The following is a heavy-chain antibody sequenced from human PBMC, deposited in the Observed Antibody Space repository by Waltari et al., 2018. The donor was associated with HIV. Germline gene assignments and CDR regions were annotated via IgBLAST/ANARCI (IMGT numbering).Heavy chain of an antibody. J-gene: IGHJ4*02. CDR3: TKFSSGYYLADY. CDR2: IRSKGYGGTT. D-gene: IGHD3-22*01. V-gene: IGHV3-49*04. CDR1: GFTFGDHS. Sequence: EVQRVASGGGLVQPGRSLIFSCNTPGFTFGDHSMNWVRQAPGKGLQWVGFIRSKGYGGTTEYAASVKGRFTISRDDFKSIAYLQMNSLKPEDTAVYYCTKFSSGYYLADYWGQGTLVTVSS.